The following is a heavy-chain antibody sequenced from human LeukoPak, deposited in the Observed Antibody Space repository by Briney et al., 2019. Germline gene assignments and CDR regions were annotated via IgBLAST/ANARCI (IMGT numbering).Heavy chain of an antibody. D-gene: IGHD6-13*01. J-gene: IGHJ4*02. CDR1: GYTFTNYG. CDR2: ISAYNGNT. CDR3: ARDQSLVAYSSTWFDY. V-gene: IGHV1-18*01. Sequence: ASVKVSCKTSGYTFTNYGLSWVRQAPGQGLEWMGWISAYNGNTDYAQNLQGRVTLTTDTSTTTAYMELRSLGSDDTAVYYCARDQSLVAYSSTWFDYWGQGTLVTVSS.